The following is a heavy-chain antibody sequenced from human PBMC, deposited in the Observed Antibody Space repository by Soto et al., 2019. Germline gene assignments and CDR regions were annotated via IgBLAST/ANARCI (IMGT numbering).Heavy chain of an antibody. CDR3: GRRWYGGYGSPYFDC. CDR1: GASISSNY. Sequence: QVQLQESGPGLVKPSETLSLTCTVSGASISSNYWSWIRQPPGKGLEWIGFIYNSGSTIYNPSLKSRVAISVDTSKNQFSLKLSSVTASVTAVYYGGRRWYGGYGSPYFDCWGLGTLVTASS. D-gene: IGHD5-12*01. J-gene: IGHJ2*01. V-gene: IGHV4-59*08. CDR2: IYNSGST.